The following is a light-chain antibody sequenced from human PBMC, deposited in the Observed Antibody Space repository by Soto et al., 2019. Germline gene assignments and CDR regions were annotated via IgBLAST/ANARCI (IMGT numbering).Light chain of an antibody. CDR2: GAS. CDR3: QQYNNWPPWT. V-gene: IGKV3-15*01. Sequence: EIVMTQSPATLSVSPGERATLSCRASQSVSSNLAWYQQKPGQAPRLLLYGASTRATGIPARFSGSGSGTQFTLTISSLQSEDFAVYYCQQYNNWPPWTSGQGTKVDIK. J-gene: IGKJ1*01. CDR1: QSVSSN.